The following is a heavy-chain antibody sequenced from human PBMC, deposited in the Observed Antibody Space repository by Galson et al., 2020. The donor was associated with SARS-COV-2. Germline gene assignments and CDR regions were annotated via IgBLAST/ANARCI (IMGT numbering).Heavy chain of an antibody. CDR3: ASQTGSFSGRFDV. V-gene: IGHV5-51*01. CDR2: IYPADSDT. D-gene: IGHD1-26*01. CDR1: GYSFSNYW. Sequence: HGASLKISCNASGYSFSNYWIGWVRQMPGKGLEWLGIIYPADSDTRYSPSFQGQVTISTDEAISTAYLHLSSLKASDTAMYYCASQTGSFSGRFDVWGQGTLVTVSS. J-gene: IGHJ4*02.